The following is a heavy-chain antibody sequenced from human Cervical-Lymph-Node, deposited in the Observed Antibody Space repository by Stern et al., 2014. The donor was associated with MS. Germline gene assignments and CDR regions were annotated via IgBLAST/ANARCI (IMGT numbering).Heavy chain of an antibody. D-gene: IGHD3-22*01. CDR2: FSAYSGTT. CDR1: GYTLTTHG. Sequence: QVQLVQSGAEVKKPAASVTVSCKASGYTLTTHGISLVRQAPGQGHARVGWFSAYSGTTKYNQTLQGSVTMTTDASTTTAYMELRSLRSDDTAVYYCARVTYDSSGYPRMDYWGQGTLVTVPS. CDR3: ARVTYDSSGYPRMDY. V-gene: IGHV1-18*01. J-gene: IGHJ4*02.